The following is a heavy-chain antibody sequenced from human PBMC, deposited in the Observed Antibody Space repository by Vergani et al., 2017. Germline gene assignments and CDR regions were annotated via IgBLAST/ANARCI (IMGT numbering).Heavy chain of an antibody. CDR2: IYHSGST. D-gene: IGHD6-13*01. CDR3: ARTTLSGSSSSYFDY. CDR1: GGSISRSNW. V-gene: IGHV4-4*02. J-gene: IGHJ4*02. Sequence: QVQLQESGPGLVKPSGTLSLTCAVSGGSISRSNWWSWVRQPTGKGLEWIGEIYHSGSTIDNPSLKSRVTISVDNSKNQLSLKLSSVTAADKAVYYCARTTLSGSSSSYFDYWGQGTLVTVSS.